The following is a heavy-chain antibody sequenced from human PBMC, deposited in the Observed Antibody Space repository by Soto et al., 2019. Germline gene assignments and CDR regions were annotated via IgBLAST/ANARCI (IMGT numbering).Heavy chain of an antibody. CDR2: ILVGGST. D-gene: IGHD2-8*02. Sequence: GGSLRLSCAASGFICSSYDMSWVRQAPGKGLEWVSTILVGGSTHYEDSVKCRFTISRDTSKNTVYLQMNSLTAGDTAVYYCAKATATGGGAFEICGQGTMVTVSS. J-gene: IGHJ3*02. V-gene: IGHV3-23*01. CDR3: AKATATGGGAFEI. CDR1: GFICSSYD.